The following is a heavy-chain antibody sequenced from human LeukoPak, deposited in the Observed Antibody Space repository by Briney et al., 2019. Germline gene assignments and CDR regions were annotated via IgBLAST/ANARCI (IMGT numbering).Heavy chain of an antibody. CDR1: GFTFSSYS. V-gene: IGHV3-21*01. J-gene: IGHJ6*02. D-gene: IGHD2-8*01. CDR2: ISSSSSYI. Sequence: PGGSLRLSCAASGFTFSSYSMNWVRQAPGKGLEWVSSISSSSSYIYYADSVKGRFTISRDKAKNSLYLQMNSLRAEDTAVYYCARDSSCSNGVCSIYYYYYYGMDVWGQGTTVTVSS. CDR3: ARDSSCSNGVCSIYYYYYYGMDV.